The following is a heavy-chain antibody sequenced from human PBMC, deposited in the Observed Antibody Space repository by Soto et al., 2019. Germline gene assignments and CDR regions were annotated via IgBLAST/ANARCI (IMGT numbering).Heavy chain of an antibody. CDR1: RFTFSSYA. D-gene: IGHD1-7*01. CDR3: ARSVGITGTLAFDY. J-gene: IGHJ4*02. CDR2: ISYDGSNK. Sequence: SLRLSCXASRFTFSSYAIHWVLQTPGKGLEWVAVISYDGSNKYYADSVKGRFTISRDNSKNTLYLQMNSLRAEDTAVYYCARSVGITGTLAFDYWGQGTLVTVSS. V-gene: IGHV3-30-3*01.